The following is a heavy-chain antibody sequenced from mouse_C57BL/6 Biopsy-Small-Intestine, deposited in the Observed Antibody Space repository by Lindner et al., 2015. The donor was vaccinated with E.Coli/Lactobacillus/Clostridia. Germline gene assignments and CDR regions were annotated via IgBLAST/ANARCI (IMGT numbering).Heavy chain of an antibody. Sequence: SVKVSCKTSGFPFSDYYFHWVRQAPGQGLEWMGWINPNSGGTNYARKFQGRVTMTRDTSISTAYMELSSLRSNDTAIYYCARTYCSGGRCSAMDFWGQGTLVTVSS. J-gene: IGHJ4*01. D-gene: IGHD6-1*01. V-gene: IGHV14-4*02. CDR3: ARTYCSGGRCSAMDF. CDR1: GFPFSDYY. CDR2: INPNSGGT.